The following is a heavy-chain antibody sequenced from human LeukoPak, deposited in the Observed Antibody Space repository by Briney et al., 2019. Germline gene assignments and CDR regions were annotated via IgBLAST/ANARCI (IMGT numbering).Heavy chain of an antibody. CDR1: GFTFSSYW. J-gene: IGHJ4*02. D-gene: IGHD3-22*01. V-gene: IGHV3-7*01. CDR3: ARAESSGYYPPGY. CDR2: IKQDGSEK. Sequence: GGSLRLSCAASGFTFSSYWMSWVRQAPGKGLEWVANIKQDGSEKYYVDSVKGRFTISRDNAKNSLYLQMNSLRAEDTAVYYCARAESSGYYPPGYWGQGTLVTVSS.